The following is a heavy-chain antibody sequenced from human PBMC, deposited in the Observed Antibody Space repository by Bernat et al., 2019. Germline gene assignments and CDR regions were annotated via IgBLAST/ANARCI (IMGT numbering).Heavy chain of an antibody. V-gene: IGHV3-21*01. J-gene: IGHJ4*02. CDR1: GFTFSSYS. Sequence: EVQLVESGGGLVKPGGSLRLSCAASGFTFSSYSMNWVRQAPGKGLEWVSSISSSSSYIYYADSVKGRLTISRDNAKNSLYLQMNSLRAEDTAVYYCARDRAYFDWLADYWGQGTLVTVSS. CDR3: ARDRAYFDWLADY. D-gene: IGHD3-9*01. CDR2: ISSSSSYI.